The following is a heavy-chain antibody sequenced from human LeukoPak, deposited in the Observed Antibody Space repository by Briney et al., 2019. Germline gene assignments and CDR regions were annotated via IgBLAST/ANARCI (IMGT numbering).Heavy chain of an antibody. Sequence: ASVKVSCKASGYTFTSYAMNWVRQAPGQGLEWMGIINPSGGSTSYAQKFQGRVTMTRDMSTSTVYMELSSLRSEDTAVYYCARTELNHDAFDIWGQGTMVTVSS. CDR1: GYTFTSYA. D-gene: IGHD1-14*01. CDR3: ARTELNHDAFDI. J-gene: IGHJ3*02. V-gene: IGHV1-46*01. CDR2: INPSGGST.